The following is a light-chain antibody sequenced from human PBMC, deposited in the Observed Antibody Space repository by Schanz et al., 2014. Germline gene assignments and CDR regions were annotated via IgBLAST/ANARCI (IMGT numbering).Light chain of an antibody. J-gene: IGKJ5*01. Sequence: DIQMTQSPSSLSASIGARVTITCQASQVIRNYLNWYQQKPGQPPKLLIHDASELEPGVPSRFTGRGSGTDFTLTISGLQPEDFATYYCQQYDFTPPNFGQGTRLDI. CDR2: DAS. CDR1: QVIRNY. V-gene: IGKV1-33*01. CDR3: QQYDFTPPN.